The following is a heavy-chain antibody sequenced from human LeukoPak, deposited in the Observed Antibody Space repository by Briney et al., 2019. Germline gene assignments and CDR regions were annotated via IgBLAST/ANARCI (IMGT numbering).Heavy chain of an antibody. Sequence: SQTLSLTCTISGDSVSSSSAAWNWIRQSPSRGLEWLGRTYYRSKWYNDYAVSVKSRITINPDTSKNQFSLQLNSVTPEDTAVYYCASSSFSRYYYGMDVWGQGTTVTVSS. J-gene: IGHJ6*02. D-gene: IGHD6-13*01. V-gene: IGHV6-1*01. CDR1: GDSVSSSSAA. CDR2: TYYRSKWYN. CDR3: ASSSFSRYYYGMDV.